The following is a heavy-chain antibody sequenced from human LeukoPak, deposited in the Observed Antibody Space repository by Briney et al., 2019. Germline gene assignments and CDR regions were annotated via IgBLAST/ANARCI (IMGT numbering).Heavy chain of an antibody. V-gene: IGHV1-2*02. D-gene: IGHD1-26*01. CDR2: INPDTGST. J-gene: IGHJ5*02. CDR1: GYTFSRHY. CDR3: ARLSVFGTSGLDP. Sequence: GASVKVSCKASGYTFSRHYLHWVRQAPGQGLEWMGWINPDTGSTHSPQKFQGRVTLTRDTSISSVHMELRSLGPVDTAIYYCARLSVFGTSGLDPWGQGTLVTVSS.